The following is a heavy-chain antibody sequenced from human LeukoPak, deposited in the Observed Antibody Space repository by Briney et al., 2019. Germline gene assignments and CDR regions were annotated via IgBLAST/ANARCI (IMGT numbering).Heavy chain of an antibody. J-gene: IGHJ4*02. CDR1: GFTFSSYG. CDR3: ARDCCGEWYYFDS. V-gene: IGHV3-33*01. D-gene: IGHD3-10*01. Sequence: GRSLRLSCAASGFTFSSYGMHWVRQAPGKGLEWVAVIWFDGSNKYYADSVKGRFTISRDNSKNTLYLQMNSLRAEDTAVYYCARDCCGEWYYFDSWGQGTLVTVSS. CDR2: IWFDGSNK.